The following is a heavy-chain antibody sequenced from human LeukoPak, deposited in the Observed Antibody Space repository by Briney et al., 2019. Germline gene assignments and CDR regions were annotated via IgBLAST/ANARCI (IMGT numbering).Heavy chain of an antibody. Sequence: GGSLRLSCVASGFTFSNYAMSWVRQAPGKALEWVSAITSGGGTTYYAGSVKGRFTISRDNSKNTLYLQMNSLRAEDTAVYYCARDPPRAAWVFDYWGQGTLVSVSS. V-gene: IGHV3-23*01. CDR3: ARDPPRAAWVFDY. J-gene: IGHJ4*02. CDR2: ITSGGGTT. D-gene: IGHD6-25*01. CDR1: GFTFSNYA.